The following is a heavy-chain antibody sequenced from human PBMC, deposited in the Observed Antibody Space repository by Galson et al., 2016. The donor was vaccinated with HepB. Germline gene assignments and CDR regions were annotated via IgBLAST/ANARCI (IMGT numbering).Heavy chain of an antibody. CDR1: GFTFSTYS. CDR2: ISAGSRTM. D-gene: IGHD6-6*01. CDR3: ARGDSSSRADAFDI. V-gene: IGHV3-48*02. J-gene: IGHJ3*02. Sequence: SLRLSCAASGFTFSTYSMSWVRQAPGKGLEWVSYISAGSRTMYYADSVKGRFSISRDNAKNSLYLQMNSLRDEDTAVYYCARGDSSSRADAFDIWGQGTMVTVSS.